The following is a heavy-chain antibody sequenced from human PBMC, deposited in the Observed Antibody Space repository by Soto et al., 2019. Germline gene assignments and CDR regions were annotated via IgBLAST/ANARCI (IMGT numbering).Heavy chain of an antibody. CDR3: AREDRYDQRGPGN. D-gene: IGHD2-21*01. J-gene: IGHJ1*01. Sequence: QSQLQESGPGLVKPSETLSLTCSVFGGSIRSTRYYWGWVRQPPGKGLEWLGRIYYAGATKYNPSLEGRVNMSVDTSMNQFSLKLGFVLAADSAICYCAREDRYDQRGPGNWGQGTLVTVSS. CDR2: IYYAGAT. CDR1: GGSIRSTRYY. V-gene: IGHV4-39*02.